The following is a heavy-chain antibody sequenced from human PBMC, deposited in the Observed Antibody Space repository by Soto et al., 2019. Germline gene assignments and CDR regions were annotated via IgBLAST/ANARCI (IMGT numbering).Heavy chain of an antibody. CDR2: IYYSGST. CDR3: ARGNWNSNFDY. D-gene: IGHD1-7*01. Sequence: SETLSLTCTVSGGSISSSSYYWGWIRQPPGKGLEWIGSIYYSGSTYYNPSLKSRVTISVDTSKNQFSLKLSSVTAADTAVYYCARGNWNSNFDYWGQGTLVTVSS. CDR1: GGSISSSSYY. J-gene: IGHJ4*02. V-gene: IGHV4-39*01.